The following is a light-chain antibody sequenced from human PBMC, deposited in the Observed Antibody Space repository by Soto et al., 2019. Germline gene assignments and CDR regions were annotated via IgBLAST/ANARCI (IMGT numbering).Light chain of an antibody. J-gene: IGKJ2*01. CDR2: GAS. V-gene: IGKV3-15*01. CDR3: QQGHNWPLT. Sequence: EIVMTQSPATLSVSPGEIATLSCRASQSISGELAWYQQKPGQPPRLLIYGASTRATGVPARFTGSGSGSEFALTISGLQSEDFAVYYCQQGHNWPLTFGQGTRLE. CDR1: QSISGE.